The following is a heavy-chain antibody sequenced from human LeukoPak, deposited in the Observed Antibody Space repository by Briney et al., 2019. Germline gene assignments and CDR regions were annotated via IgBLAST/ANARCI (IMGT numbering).Heavy chain of an antibody. J-gene: IGHJ4*02. CDR1: GGSITSYY. V-gene: IGHV4-59*01. CDR3: ARVACSGGSCYGDY. Sequence: PSETLSLTCSVSGGSITSYYWSWIRQPPGKGLEWIGYIYYSGSTNYNPSLKSRVTISVDTSKNQFSLKLSSVTAADTAVYYCARVACSGGSCYGDYWGQGTLVTVSS. CDR2: IYYSGST. D-gene: IGHD2-15*01.